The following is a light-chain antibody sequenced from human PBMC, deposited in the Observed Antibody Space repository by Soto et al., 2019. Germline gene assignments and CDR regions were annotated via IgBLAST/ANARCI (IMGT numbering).Light chain of an antibody. CDR1: SSNIGTNG. Sequence: QSVLTQPPSASEAPRQRVTISCSGSSSNIGTNGVNWYQQLPGKAPKLLIYYDDLLPSGVSDRFSGSKSGTSASLAISGLQSEDEADYYCAAWDDSLNGWVFGVGTKLTVL. CDR2: YDD. CDR3: AAWDDSLNGWV. V-gene: IGLV1-36*01. J-gene: IGLJ3*02.